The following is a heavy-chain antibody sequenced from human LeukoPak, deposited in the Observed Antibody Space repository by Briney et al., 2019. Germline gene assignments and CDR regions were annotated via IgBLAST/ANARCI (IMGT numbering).Heavy chain of an antibody. Sequence: ASVKVSCKASGGTFSSYAISWVRQAPGQGLEWMGWINPNSGGTNYAQKFQGRVTMTRDTSISTAYMELSRLRSDDTAVYYCARDIAVAGQDPYYFDYWGQGTLVTVSS. CDR1: GGTFSSYA. D-gene: IGHD6-19*01. CDR2: INPNSGGT. V-gene: IGHV1-2*02. J-gene: IGHJ4*02. CDR3: ARDIAVAGQDPYYFDY.